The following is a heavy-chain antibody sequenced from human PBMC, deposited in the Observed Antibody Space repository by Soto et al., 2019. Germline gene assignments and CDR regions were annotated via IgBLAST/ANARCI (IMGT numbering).Heavy chain of an antibody. CDR3: GFGRFPSPVFDI. D-gene: IGHD3-10*01. V-gene: IGHV4-31*03. CDR2: IYYSGST. J-gene: IGHJ3*02. Sequence: QVQLRESGPGLVKPSQTLSLTCTVSGGSISSGGYYWSWIRQHPGKGLEWIGYIYYSGSTYYNPSLKSRVTISVDTSKNQFSLKLSSVTAADTAVYYCGFGRFPSPVFDIWGQGTMVTVSS. CDR1: GGSISSGGYY.